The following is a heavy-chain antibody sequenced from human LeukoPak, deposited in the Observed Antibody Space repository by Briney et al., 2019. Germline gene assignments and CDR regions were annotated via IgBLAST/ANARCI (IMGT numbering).Heavy chain of an antibody. D-gene: IGHD3-9*01. Sequence: GGSLRLSCEASGFTFGNYAMNWVRQAPGKGLEWVSAISGSGGSTYYADSVKGRFTISRDNSKNTLYLQMNSLRAEDTAVYYCAKDMRFDWTPYYFDYWGQGTLVTVSS. CDR3: AKDMRFDWTPYYFDY. CDR2: ISGSGGST. CDR1: GFTFGNYA. V-gene: IGHV3-23*01. J-gene: IGHJ4*02.